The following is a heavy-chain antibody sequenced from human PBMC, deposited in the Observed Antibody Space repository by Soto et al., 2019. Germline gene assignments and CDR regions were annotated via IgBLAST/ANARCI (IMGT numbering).Heavy chain of an antibody. D-gene: IGHD2-15*01. CDR1: GFTVSSNY. J-gene: IGHJ3*02. CDR3: SRAVADRPEDAFDI. Sequence: GGSLRLSCAASGFTVSSNYMSWVRQAPGKGLEWVYVIYSGGSTYYADSVKGRFTISRDNSKNTLYLQMHSLRDEDTGVYSCSRAVADRPEDAFDIWGQGTMVTVSS. V-gene: IGHV3-53*01. CDR2: IYSGGST.